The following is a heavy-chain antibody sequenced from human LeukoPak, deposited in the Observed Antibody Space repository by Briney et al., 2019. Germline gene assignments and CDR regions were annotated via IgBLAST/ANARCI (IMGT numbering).Heavy chain of an antibody. V-gene: IGHV1-2*02. CDR1: GYTFTGYY. Sequence: GASVKVSCKASGYTFTGYYMHWVRPAPGQGLEWMGWINPNSGGTNYAQKFQGRVTMTRDTSISTAYMELSRLRSDDTAVYYCASSSPTYYYYGMDVWGQGTTVTVSS. D-gene: IGHD6-6*01. J-gene: IGHJ6*02. CDR3: ASSSPTYYYYGMDV. CDR2: INPNSGGT.